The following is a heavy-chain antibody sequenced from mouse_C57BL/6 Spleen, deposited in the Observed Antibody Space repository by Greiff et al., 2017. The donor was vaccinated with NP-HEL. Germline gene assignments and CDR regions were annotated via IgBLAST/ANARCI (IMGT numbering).Heavy chain of an antibody. CDR2: IYPGDGDT. J-gene: IGHJ2*01. D-gene: IGHD4-1*01. Sequence: QVQLQQSGPELVKPGASVKISCKASGYAFSSSWMNWVKQRPGKGLEWIGRIYPGDGDTNYNGKFKGKATLTADKSSSTAYMQLSSLTSEDSAVYFGARSELGPSFDYWGQGTTLTVSS. V-gene: IGHV1-82*01. CDR1: GYAFSSSW. CDR3: ARSELGPSFDY.